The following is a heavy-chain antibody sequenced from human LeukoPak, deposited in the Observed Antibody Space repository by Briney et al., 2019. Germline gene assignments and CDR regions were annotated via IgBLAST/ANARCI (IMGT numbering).Heavy chain of an antibody. V-gene: IGHV4-59*12. D-gene: IGHD4-11*01. CDR1: GGSLSSYY. Sequence: SETLSLTCTVSGGSLSSYYWSWIRQPPGKGLEWIGYIYYSGSTNYNPSLKSRVTISVDTSKNQFSLKLSSVTAADTAVYYCARGHDYSNSYDYWGQGTLVTVSS. CDR2: IYYSGST. CDR3: ARGHDYSNSYDY. J-gene: IGHJ4*02.